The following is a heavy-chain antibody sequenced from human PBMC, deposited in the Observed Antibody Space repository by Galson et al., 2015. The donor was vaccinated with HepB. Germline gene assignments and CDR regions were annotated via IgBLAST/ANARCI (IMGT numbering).Heavy chain of an antibody. D-gene: IGHD3-16*01. J-gene: IGHJ6*02. CDR1: GFTFSSYA. CDR3: AKGGCENAFYYYGMSV. CDR2: ISGSGGST. V-gene: IGHV3-23*01. Sequence: SLRLSCAASGFTFSSYAMSWVRQAPGKGLEWVSAISGSGGSTYYADSVKGRFTISRDNSKNTLYLQMNSLRAEDTAVYYCAKGGCENAFYYYGMSVPGPGTSVTVSS.